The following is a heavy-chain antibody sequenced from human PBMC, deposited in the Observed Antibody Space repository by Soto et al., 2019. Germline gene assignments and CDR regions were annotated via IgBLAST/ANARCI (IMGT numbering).Heavy chain of an antibody. D-gene: IGHD2-21*01. CDR1: GGSLSDYF. CDR3: ARGGISHWAYFYYMDV. CDR2: INHLGSI. V-gene: IGHV4-34*01. Sequence: PSETLSLTCVVSGGSLSDYFWSWIRKPPGMALEWIGEINHLGSINYNPSLKSRVTMSVDTSKNQFSLTLNSVTAADTATYYCARGGISHWAYFYYMDVWDRGTTVTVS. J-gene: IGHJ6*03.